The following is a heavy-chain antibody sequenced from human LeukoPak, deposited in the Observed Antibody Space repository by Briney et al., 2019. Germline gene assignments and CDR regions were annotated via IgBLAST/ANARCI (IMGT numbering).Heavy chain of an antibody. CDR2: IYYSGST. J-gene: IGHJ5*02. CDR1: GGSISSSSYY. Sequence: PSETLSLTCTVSGGSISSSSYYWGWIRQPPGKGLEWIGNIYYSGSTYYNPSLKSRVTIFVDTSKNQFSLMLSSVTAADTAVYYCARGGDIVVVPAATVNWFDPWGQGTLVTVSS. V-gene: IGHV4-39*01. D-gene: IGHD2-2*01. CDR3: ARGGDIVVVPAATVNWFDP.